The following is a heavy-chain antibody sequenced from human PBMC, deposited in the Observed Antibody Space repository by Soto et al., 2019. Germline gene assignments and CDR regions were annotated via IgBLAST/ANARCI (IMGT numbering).Heavy chain of an antibody. J-gene: IGHJ6*02. Sequence: GVSLRLSCAASGFTFSSYGMHWVRQAPGKGLEWVAVISYDGSNKYYADSVKGRFTISRDNSKNTLYLQMNSLRAEDTAVYYCAKTIRRDYYYYGMDVWGQGTTVTVSS. CDR2: ISYDGSNK. D-gene: IGHD3-10*01. V-gene: IGHV3-30*18. CDR1: GFTFSSYG. CDR3: AKTIRRDYYYYGMDV.